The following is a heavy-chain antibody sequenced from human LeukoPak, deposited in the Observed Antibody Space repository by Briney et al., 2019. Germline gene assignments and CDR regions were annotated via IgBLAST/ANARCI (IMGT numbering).Heavy chain of an antibody. Sequence: GGSLTLSCAVYGFSFSSYWMHWVRQAPGKGLVWVPRINSDGSSTSYADSAKGRSTISRHPPKKTTYMQMNSLRAEDPAIDYCERAVAYFYGSVTYDWFNPWAQRTLVTVSS. CDR2: INSDGSST. J-gene: IGHJ5*02. CDR1: GFSFSSYW. D-gene: IGHD3-10*01. V-gene: IGHV3-74*01. CDR3: ERAVAYFYGSVTYDWFNP.